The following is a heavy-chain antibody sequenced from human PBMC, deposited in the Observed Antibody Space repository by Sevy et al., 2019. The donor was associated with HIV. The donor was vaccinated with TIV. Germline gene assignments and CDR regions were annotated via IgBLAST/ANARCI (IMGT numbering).Heavy chain of an antibody. J-gene: IGHJ4*02. CDR3: ARDSSGYYPYYFDY. CDR1: GFTFSSYA. V-gene: IGHV3-30-3*01. CDR2: ISYDGSNK. Sequence: GGSLRLSCAASGFTFSSYAMHWVRQAPGKGLEWVAVISYDGSNKYYADSVKGRLTISRDNSKNTLYLQMNSLRAEDTAVYYCARDSSGYYPYYFDYWGQGTLVTVSS. D-gene: IGHD3-22*01.